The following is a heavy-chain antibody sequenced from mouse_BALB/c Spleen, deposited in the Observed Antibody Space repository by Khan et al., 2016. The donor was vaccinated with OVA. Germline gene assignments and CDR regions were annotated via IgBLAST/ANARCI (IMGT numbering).Heavy chain of an antibody. Sequence: EVQLQESGPGLVKPSQSLSLTCTVTGYSITSDYAWNWIRQFPGNKLEWMGYISSSGSTNYNPALKSRISITRDTSKNQFFLQLNSVTTEDTATYYCARDGSHDNYAMDYWGQGTSVTVSS. CDR1: GYSITSDYA. CDR3: ARDGSHDNYAMDY. D-gene: IGHD2-3*01. V-gene: IGHV3-2*02. CDR2: ISSSGST. J-gene: IGHJ4*01.